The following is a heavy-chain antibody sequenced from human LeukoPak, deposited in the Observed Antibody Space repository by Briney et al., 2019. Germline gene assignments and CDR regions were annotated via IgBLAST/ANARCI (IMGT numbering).Heavy chain of an antibody. CDR3: TRDRGQDYYDTIEGYYYYMDV. Sequence: PGRSLRLSCTASGFTFGDYAMSWFRQAPGKGLEWVGFIRSKAYGGTTEYAASVKGRFTISRDDSKSIAYLQMNSLKTEDTAVYYCTRDRGQDYYDTIEGYYYYMDVWGKGTTVTVSS. D-gene: IGHD3-22*01. V-gene: IGHV3-49*03. CDR1: GFTFGDYA. CDR2: IRSKAYGGTT. J-gene: IGHJ6*03.